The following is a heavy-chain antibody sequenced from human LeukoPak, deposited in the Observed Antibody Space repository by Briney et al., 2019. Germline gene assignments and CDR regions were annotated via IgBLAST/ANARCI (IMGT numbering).Heavy chain of an antibody. Sequence: SETLSLTCAVYGGSFSGYYWSWIRQPPGKGLEWIGEINHSGSTNYNPSLKSRVTISVDTSKNQFSLKLSSVTAADTAVYYCARDTGYYDSSGYYYYMDVWGKGTTVTISS. CDR2: INHSGST. V-gene: IGHV4-34*01. J-gene: IGHJ6*03. D-gene: IGHD3-22*01. CDR3: ARDTGYYDSSGYYYYMDV. CDR1: GGSFSGYY.